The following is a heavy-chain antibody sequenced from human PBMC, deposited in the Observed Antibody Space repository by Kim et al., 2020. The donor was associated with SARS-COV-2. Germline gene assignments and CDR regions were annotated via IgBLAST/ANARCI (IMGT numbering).Heavy chain of an antibody. V-gene: IGHV3-48*03. CDR2: IDSSGSDI. J-gene: IGHJ5*01. D-gene: IGHD1-26*01. CDR1: GFTFSSYG. CDR3: AALFRRSDSAADS. Sequence: GGSLRLSCAASGFTFSSYGMNWVRQAPGKGLEWVSYIDSSGSDIKYADSVKGRFTISRDTAKNSLYLQMNSLRAEDTAVYYCAALFRRSDSAADSWGQGTLVTASS.